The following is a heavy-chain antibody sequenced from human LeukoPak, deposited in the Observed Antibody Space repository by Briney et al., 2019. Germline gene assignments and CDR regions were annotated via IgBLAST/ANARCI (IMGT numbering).Heavy chain of an antibody. J-gene: IGHJ4*02. Sequence: GGSLRLSCAASGFTFSSYAMHWVRQAPGKGLEWVAVISYDGSNKYYADSVKGRFTISRDNSKNTLYLQMDSLRAEDTAVYYCARDRYDYWGQGTLDTVSS. CDR2: ISYDGSNK. V-gene: IGHV3-30-3*01. CDR3: ARDRYDY. CDR1: GFTFSSYA.